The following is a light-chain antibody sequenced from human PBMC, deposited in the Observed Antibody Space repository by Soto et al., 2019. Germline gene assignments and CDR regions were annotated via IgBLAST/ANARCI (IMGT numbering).Light chain of an antibody. V-gene: IGKV3-20*01. CDR2: GAS. CDR1: QSISSSF. Sequence: EIVLTQSPGTQSLSPGERATLSCRASQSISSSFLAWYQQKPGQAPRLLIYGASSRATGIPDRFSGSGSGTDFTLAISRLEPEDFAVYYCQQYGRSPWTFGQGTKLEI. J-gene: IGKJ1*01. CDR3: QQYGRSPWT.